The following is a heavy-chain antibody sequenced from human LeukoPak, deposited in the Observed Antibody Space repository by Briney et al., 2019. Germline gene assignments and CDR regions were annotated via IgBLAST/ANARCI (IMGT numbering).Heavy chain of an antibody. J-gene: IGHJ4*02. CDR1: GYTLTELS. V-gene: IGHV1-24*01. CDR3: ARVALYDYVWGSYRYSYSDY. Sequence: GASVKVSCKVSGYTLTELSMHWVRQAPGKGLEWMGGFDPEDGETIYAQKFQGRVTMTEDTSTDTAYMELSSLRSDDTAVYYCARVALYDYVWGSYRYSYSDYWGQGTLVTVSS. D-gene: IGHD3-16*02. CDR2: FDPEDGET.